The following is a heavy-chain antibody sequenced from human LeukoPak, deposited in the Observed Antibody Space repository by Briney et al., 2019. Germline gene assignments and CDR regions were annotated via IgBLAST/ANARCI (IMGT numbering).Heavy chain of an antibody. CDR2: ILYSGTT. Sequence: NPSGRLSLTCTVSGGSIRSFNWSWSSQTPGKGLERIGYILYSGTTKYNPSLKSRVTLSVDTSKNQFSLKLSSMTAADTAVYYCARRACSGGVCYFDYWGQGTLVTVSS. CDR3: ARRACSGGVCYFDY. J-gene: IGHJ4*02. D-gene: IGHD2-15*01. V-gene: IGHV4-59*01. CDR1: GGSIRSFN.